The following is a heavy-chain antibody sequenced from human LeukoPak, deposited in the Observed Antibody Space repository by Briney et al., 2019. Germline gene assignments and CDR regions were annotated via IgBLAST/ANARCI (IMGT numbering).Heavy chain of an antibody. V-gene: IGHV3-66*01. D-gene: IGHD6-13*01. CDR1: GFTVSSNY. CDR3: ARGGSSYQFDP. J-gene: IGHJ5*02. Sequence: GGSLRLSCAASGFTVSSNYMSWVRQAPGKGLEWVSVIYSGGTTYYADSVKGRFTISRDNSKNTLYLQMNSLRAEDTAVYYCARGGSSYQFDPWGQGTLVTASS. CDR2: IYSGGTT.